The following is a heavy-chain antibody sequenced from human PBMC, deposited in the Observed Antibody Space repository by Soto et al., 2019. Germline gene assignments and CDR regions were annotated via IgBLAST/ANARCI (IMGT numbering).Heavy chain of an antibody. J-gene: IGHJ6*02. D-gene: IGHD1-20*01. V-gene: IGHV1-69*13. Sequence: ASVKVSCKASGGTFSSYAISWVRQAPGQGLEWMGGIIPIFGTANYAQKFQGRVTITADESTSTAYMELSSLRSEDTAVYYCAREYNWNYNYYYGMDVWGQGTTVTVSS. CDR2: IIPIFGTA. CDR3: AREYNWNYNYYYGMDV. CDR1: GGTFSSYA.